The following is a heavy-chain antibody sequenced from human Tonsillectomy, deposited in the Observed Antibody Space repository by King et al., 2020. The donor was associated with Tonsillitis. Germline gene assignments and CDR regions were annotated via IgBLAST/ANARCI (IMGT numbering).Heavy chain of an antibody. CDR1: GYSFTSYW. CDR2: VYPGDSDT. V-gene: IGHV5-51*01. J-gene: IGHJ6*03. Sequence: QLVQSGAEVKKPGESLKISCKGSGYSFTSYWIGWVRQMPGKGLEWMGIVYPGDSDTRYSPSFQGPVTISADKSISTAYLQWSSLKASDTAMYYCARGKLVKASYFYMDVWGKGTTVTVSS. CDR3: ARGKLVKASYFYMDV. D-gene: IGHD3-9*01.